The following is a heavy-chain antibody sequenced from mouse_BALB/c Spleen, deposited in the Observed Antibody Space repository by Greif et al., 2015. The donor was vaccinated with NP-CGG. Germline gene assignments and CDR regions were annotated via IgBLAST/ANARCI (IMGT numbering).Heavy chain of an antibody. CDR1: GFNIKDYY. Sequence: VTLKESGAELVRPGALVKLSCKASGFNIKDYYMHWVKQRPEQGLEWIGWIDPENGNTIYDPKFQGKASITADTSSNTAYLQLSSLTSEDTAVYYCARAITTAWFAYWGQGTLVTVSA. D-gene: IGHD2-4*01. CDR3: ARAITTAWFAY. V-gene: IGHV14-1*02. J-gene: IGHJ3*01. CDR2: IDPENGNT.